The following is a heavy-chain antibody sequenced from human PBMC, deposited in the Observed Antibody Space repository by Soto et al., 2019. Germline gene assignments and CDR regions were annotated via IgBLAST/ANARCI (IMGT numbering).Heavy chain of an antibody. Sequence: PSETLSLTCAVSGGSISSGGYSWSWIRQPPGKGLEWIGYIYHSGSTYYNPSLKSRVTISVDRSKNQFSLKLSSVTAADTAVYYCDRVDAVAGLDAFDIWGQGTMVTVSS. J-gene: IGHJ3*02. CDR2: IYHSGST. CDR1: GGSISSGGYS. D-gene: IGHD6-19*01. CDR3: DRVDAVAGLDAFDI. V-gene: IGHV4-30-2*01.